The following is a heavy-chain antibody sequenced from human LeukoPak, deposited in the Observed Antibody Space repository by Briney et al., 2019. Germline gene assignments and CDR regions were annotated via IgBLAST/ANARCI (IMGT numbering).Heavy chain of an antibody. J-gene: IGHJ4*02. CDR3: AKEQTSSGFFDY. Sequence: PGGSLRLSCAASGFIFSIYEMNWVRQAPGKGLEWVSYISSSGSTIYYADSVKGRFTISRDNSKNTLYLQMNSLRAEDRAVYYCAKEQTSSGFFDYWGQGTLVTVSS. CDR2: ISSSGSTI. CDR1: GFIFSIYE. D-gene: IGHD2-2*01. V-gene: IGHV3-48*03.